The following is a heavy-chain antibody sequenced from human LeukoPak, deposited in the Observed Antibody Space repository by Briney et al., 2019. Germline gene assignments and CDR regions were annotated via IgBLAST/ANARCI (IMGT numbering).Heavy chain of an antibody. D-gene: IGHD5-12*01. V-gene: IGHV1-2*02. J-gene: IGHJ4*02. CDR2: IDPNSGGT. Sequence: ASVKVSCKASGYTFTDYYIHWVRQAPGQGLEWMGWIDPNSGGTNFAQKFRGRVTMTTDTSITTAYMELTRLRSDDTAVYYCANWAATIRNFNYWGQGTLVTVSS. CDR3: ANWAATIRNFNY. CDR1: GYTFTDYY.